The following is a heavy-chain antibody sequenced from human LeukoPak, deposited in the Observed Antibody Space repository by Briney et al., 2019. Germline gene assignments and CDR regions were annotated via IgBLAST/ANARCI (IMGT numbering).Heavy chain of an antibody. J-gene: IGHJ4*02. D-gene: IGHD1-1*01. CDR3: ASGDNDPLFDY. CDR2: IYYSGST. Sequence: PSETLSLTCTVSGGSISSGGYYWSWIRQHPGKGLEWTGSIYYSGSTNYNPSLQGRVTISLDTSRNQFSLKLSSVTAADTAVYYCASGDNDPLFDYWGQGTLVTVSS. CDR1: GGSISSGGYY. V-gene: IGHV4-31*03.